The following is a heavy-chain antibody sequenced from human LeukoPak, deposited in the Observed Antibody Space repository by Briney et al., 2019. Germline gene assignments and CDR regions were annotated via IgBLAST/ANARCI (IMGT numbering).Heavy chain of an antibody. V-gene: IGHV3-21*01. CDR1: GFAFSSYS. J-gene: IGHJ4*02. D-gene: IGHD5-24*01. Sequence: GGSLRLSCAASGFAFSSYSMNWVRQAPGKGLEWVSSISSSSSYIYYADSVKGRFTISRDNAKNSLYLQMNSLRAEDTAVYYCERESERWLANWGQGTLVTVSS. CDR2: ISSSSSYI. CDR3: ERESERWLAN.